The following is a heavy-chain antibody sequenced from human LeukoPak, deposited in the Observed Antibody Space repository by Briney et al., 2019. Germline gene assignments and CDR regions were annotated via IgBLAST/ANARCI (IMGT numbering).Heavy chain of an antibody. Sequence: GGSLRLSCAASGFTFSSYWMHWVRQAPGKGLVWVSRINSDGSSTSYADSVKGRFTISRDNAKNTLYLQMNSLRAEDTAVYYCARGSDELEGWYWGQGTLVTVSS. CDR2: INSDGSST. V-gene: IGHV3-74*01. J-gene: IGHJ4*02. D-gene: IGHD1-1*01. CDR1: GFTFSSYW. CDR3: ARGSDELEGWY.